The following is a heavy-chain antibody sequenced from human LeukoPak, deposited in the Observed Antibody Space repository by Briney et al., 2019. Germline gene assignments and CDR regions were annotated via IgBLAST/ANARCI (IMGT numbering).Heavy chain of an antibody. Sequence: PSETLSLTCTVSGGSISSYYWSWIRQPPGKGLEWIGYIYYSGSTNYNPSLKSRVTISVDTSKNQFSLKLSSVAAADTAVYYCAREITIFGVDITHRFDPWGQGTLVTVSS. V-gene: IGHV4-59*12. CDR1: GGSISSYY. CDR3: AREITIFGVDITHRFDP. CDR2: IYYSGST. D-gene: IGHD3-3*01. J-gene: IGHJ5*02.